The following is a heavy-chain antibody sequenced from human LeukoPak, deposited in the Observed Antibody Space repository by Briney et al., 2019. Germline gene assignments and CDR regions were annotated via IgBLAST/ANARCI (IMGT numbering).Heavy chain of an antibody. V-gene: IGHV3-11*04. CDR2: IGLHGYPL. Sequence: GGSLRLSCVVSGFNFNPYYMSWIRQAPGKGLEWISYIGLHGYPLDYADSVKGRFTISRDNAKDSLYLDITSLTAEDTAVYYCARKDFSSGSFTYWGQGTLVTVSS. CDR3: ARKDFSSGSFTY. J-gene: IGHJ4*02. CDR1: GFNFNPYY. D-gene: IGHD6-19*01.